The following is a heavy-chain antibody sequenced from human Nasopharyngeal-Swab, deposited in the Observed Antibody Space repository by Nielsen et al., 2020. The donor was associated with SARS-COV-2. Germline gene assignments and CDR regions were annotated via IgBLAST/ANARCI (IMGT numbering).Heavy chain of an antibody. D-gene: IGHD2-2*01. J-gene: IGHJ4*02. Sequence: GVLKISCEASGFPFSDYWMYWFRQAAGKGLEWVANIKQDQTEKYYVDSVRGRFTTSRDNAKKSLYLQMNDLRAEDTAMYYCARGRCTSTRCYFDFWGQGALVTVSP. CDR1: GFPFSDYW. V-gene: IGHV3-7*03. CDR2: IKQDQTEK. CDR3: ARGRCTSTRCYFDF.